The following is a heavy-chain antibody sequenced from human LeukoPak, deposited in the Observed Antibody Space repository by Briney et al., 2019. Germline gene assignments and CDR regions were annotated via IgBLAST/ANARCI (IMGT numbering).Heavy chain of an antibody. J-gene: IGHJ1*01. CDR3: ARGAPPGDYVPEYFQH. D-gene: IGHD4-17*01. Sequence: GASVKVSCKASGYTFTSYYMHWVRQAPGQGLEWMGWISAYNGNTNYAQKLQGRVTMTTDTSTSTAYMELRSLRSDDTAVYYCARGAPPGDYVPEYFQHWGQGTLVTVSS. V-gene: IGHV1-18*04. CDR2: ISAYNGNT. CDR1: GYTFTSYY.